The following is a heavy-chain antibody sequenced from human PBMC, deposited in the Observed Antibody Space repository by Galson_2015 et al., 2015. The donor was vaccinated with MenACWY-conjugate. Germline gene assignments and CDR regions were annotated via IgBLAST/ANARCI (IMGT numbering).Heavy chain of an antibody. D-gene: IGHD2-15*01. CDR2: ICAGGISI. V-gene: IGHV3-74*03. CDR1: GFVFSDYC. Sequence: SLRLSCAASGFVFSDYCMHWVRQVPGKGLECVSRICAGGISIMYGDSVRGRFTISRDDAENTLYLQMDGLRVDDTAVYFCVRGSIGWRGMDILGQGTTVTVSS. J-gene: IGHJ6*02. CDR3: VRGSIGWRGMDI.